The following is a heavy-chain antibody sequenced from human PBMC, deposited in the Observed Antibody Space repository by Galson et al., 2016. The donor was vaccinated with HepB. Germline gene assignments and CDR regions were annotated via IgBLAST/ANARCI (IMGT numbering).Heavy chain of an antibody. Sequence: SETLSLTCTVSDGSISSSSFSWGWVRQTPGKGLEWIDQITHRGATNYSPSNPSLKSRVTLSFDTAKSQFSLKMTSVTAADTATYYCARGRFITVLQGPGLRVHDGLDVWGNGTTVTVSS. CDR1: DGSISSSSFS. CDR3: ARGRFITVLQGPGLRVHDGLDV. D-gene: IGHD3-22*01. CDR2: ITHRGAT. J-gene: IGHJ6*04. V-gene: IGHV4-39*07.